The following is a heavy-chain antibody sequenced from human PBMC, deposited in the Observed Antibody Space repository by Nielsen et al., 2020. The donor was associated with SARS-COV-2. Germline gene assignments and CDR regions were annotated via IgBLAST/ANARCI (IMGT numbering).Heavy chain of an antibody. J-gene: IGHJ6*03. V-gene: IGHV7-4-1*02. D-gene: IGHD2-2*02. CDR2: INTNTGNP. CDR3: ARAGDIVVVPAAIHYYYYMDV. Sequence: WVRQAPGQGLEWMGWINTNTGNPTYAQGFTGRFVFSLDTSVSTAYLQISNLKAEDTAVYYCARAGDIVVVPAAIHYYYYMDVWGKGTTVTVSS.